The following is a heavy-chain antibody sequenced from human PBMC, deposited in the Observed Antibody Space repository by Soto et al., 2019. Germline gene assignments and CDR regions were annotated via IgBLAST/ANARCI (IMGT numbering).Heavy chain of an antibody. V-gene: IGHV4-34*01. D-gene: IGHD1-7*01. CDR1: GGSFSGYY. CDR2: INHSGST. J-gene: IGHJ4*02. CDR3: ARGRIRWNYYFDY. Sequence: LSLTCAVYGGSFSGYYWSWTRQPPGKGLEWIGEINHSGSTNYNPSLKSRVTISVDTSKSQFSLKLSSVTAADTAVYYCARGRIRWNYYFDYWGQGTLVTVSS.